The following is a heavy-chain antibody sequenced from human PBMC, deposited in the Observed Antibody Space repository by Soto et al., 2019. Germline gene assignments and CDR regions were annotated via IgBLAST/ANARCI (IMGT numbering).Heavy chain of an antibody. D-gene: IGHD2-8*01. Sequence: QEQLQESGPRLVKPSETLSLTCTVSGGPIRSADHWWTWIRQPPGKGLEWLGYIHSGGATNDNPSLKSRLTLSLDMSTNHFSLNLNSLTAANTAVYFCAMYAADNRGFEAWGQGILVTVSS. CDR3: AMYAADNRGFEA. CDR2: IHSGGAT. V-gene: IGHV4-30-4*01. CDR1: GGPIRSADHW. J-gene: IGHJ5*02.